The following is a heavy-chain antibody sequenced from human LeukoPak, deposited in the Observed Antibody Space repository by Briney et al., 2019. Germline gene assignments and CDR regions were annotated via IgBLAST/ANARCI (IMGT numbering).Heavy chain of an antibody. Sequence: SQTLSLTCAISGDSVSTSSVAWNWIRQSPSRSLEWLGRTYYWSKWNNDYAVSVKSRIIINPDTSKNQFSLQLNSVTPEDTAVYYCARYNWNGGRAFDVWGQGTMVTVSS. CDR3: ARYNWNGGRAFDV. CDR1: GDSVSTSSVA. CDR2: TYYWSKWNN. J-gene: IGHJ3*01. V-gene: IGHV6-1*01. D-gene: IGHD1-1*01.